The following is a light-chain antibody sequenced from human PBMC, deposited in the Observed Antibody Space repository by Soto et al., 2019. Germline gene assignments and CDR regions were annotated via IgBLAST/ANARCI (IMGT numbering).Light chain of an antibody. J-gene: IGKJ5*01. V-gene: IGKV1-39*01. Sequence: DIQLTQSPSALSASVGDRVTITCRASQSCRTYLNWYQQKPGKAPNLLISGVSSLQSGVPSRFSGSGSGTDFTLTISTLQPEDFATYYCQQGYSTPVTFGQGTRLEIK. CDR1: QSCRTY. CDR3: QQGYSTPVT. CDR2: GVS.